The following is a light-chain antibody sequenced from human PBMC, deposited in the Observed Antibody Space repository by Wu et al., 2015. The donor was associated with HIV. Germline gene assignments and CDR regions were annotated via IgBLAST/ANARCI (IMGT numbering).Light chain of an antibody. CDR2: DAS. CDR1: QDIRSA. Sequence: IQLTQTPSSLPTSVGDRVTITCRASQDIRSALAWYQHKPGKAPQLLIYDASKLQTGVPSRFSGSGSGTEFTLTISSLQPEDFAAYYCQQLNSYPITFGGGTRVEIK. J-gene: IGKJ4*01. CDR3: QQLNSYPIT. V-gene: IGKV1-13*02.